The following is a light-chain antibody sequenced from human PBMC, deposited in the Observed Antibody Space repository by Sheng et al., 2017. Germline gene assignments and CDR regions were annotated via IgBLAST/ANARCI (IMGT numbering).Light chain of an antibody. V-gene: IGKV3-15*01. CDR3: QQYGSSPLYS. J-gene: IGKJ2*03. Sequence: ILMTQSPATLSVSPGERATLSCRASQSVSSNLAWYQQKPGQPPRVLIYGASTRATGIPARFSGSGSGTEFTLTISSLQSEDFAVYYCQQYGSSPLYSFGQGTKLEIK. CDR1: QSVSSN. CDR2: GAS.